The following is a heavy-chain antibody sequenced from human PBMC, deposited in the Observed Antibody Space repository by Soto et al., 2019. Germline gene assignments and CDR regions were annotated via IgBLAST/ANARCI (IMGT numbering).Heavy chain of an antibody. Sequence: ASVKVSCKAPGYTFTSYAMHWVRQAPGQRLEWMGWINAGNGNTKYSQKFQGRVTITRDTSASTAYMELSSLRSEDTAVYYCARVAAGTGEIYFDYWGQGTLVTVSS. CDR2: INAGNGNT. J-gene: IGHJ4*02. V-gene: IGHV1-3*01. CDR3: ARVAAGTGEIYFDY. D-gene: IGHD6-13*01. CDR1: GYTFTSYA.